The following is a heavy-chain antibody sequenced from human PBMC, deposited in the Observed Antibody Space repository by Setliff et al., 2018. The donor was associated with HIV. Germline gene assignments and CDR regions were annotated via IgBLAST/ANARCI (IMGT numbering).Heavy chain of an antibody. CDR3: ARGWIYYDFRGNSRYWGYLDR. D-gene: IGHD3-16*01. J-gene: IGHJ4*02. CDR2: IGPYNDTT. CDR1: GYTFISYG. Sequence: ASVKVSCKASGYTFISYGINWVRQAPGQGFEWLGWIGPYNDTTNYAQKFQGRVTMTTDTSTKTASMELRGLTSDDTAVYYCARGWIYYDFRGNSRYWGYLDRWGPGTQVTVSS. V-gene: IGHV1-18*01.